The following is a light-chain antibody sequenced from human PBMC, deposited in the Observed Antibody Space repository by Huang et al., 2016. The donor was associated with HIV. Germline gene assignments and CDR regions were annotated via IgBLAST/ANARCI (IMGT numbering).Light chain of an antibody. CDR1: QSVYASSTSKDY. V-gene: IGKV4-1*01. CDR3: QQYYSSPQT. CDR2: WAS. Sequence: DIIMSQSPESLTASLGETATLNCRSSQSVYASSTSKDYMAWFQQKPGQPPRLLLFWASSREVGVPDRFSGSGSGTHFTLTIANLQPEDAAIYYCQQYYSSPQTFGQGTRV. J-gene: IGKJ1*01.